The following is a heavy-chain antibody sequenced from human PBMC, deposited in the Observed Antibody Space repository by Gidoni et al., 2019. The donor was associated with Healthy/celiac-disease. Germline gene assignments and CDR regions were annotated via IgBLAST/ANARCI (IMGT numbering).Heavy chain of an antibody. CDR3: VKASIRWELLIFGT. CDR2: IRYDGGNK. CDR1: GFPFSSYG. D-gene: IGHD1-26*01. Sequence: QVHLVESGGGVVQPGGSLRLSCAASGFPFSSYGMHWVRQAPGKGLEWVAFIRYDGGNKYYADSVKGRFTISRDNSKNTLYLQMKSLRVDDTAVYYCVKASIRWELLIFGTWGQGTLVTVSS. J-gene: IGHJ5*02. V-gene: IGHV3-30*02.